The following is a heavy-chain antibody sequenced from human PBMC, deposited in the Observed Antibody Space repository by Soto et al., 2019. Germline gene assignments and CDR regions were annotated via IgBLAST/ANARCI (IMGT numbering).Heavy chain of an antibody. V-gene: IGHV3-30*03. CDR3: ATRARVTNKLYYGMDV. D-gene: IGHD3-10*01. J-gene: IGHJ6*02. Sequence: HVQLVESGGGVVHPGTSLRLSCEVSGLTFNTSGMHWVRQVPGRGLEWVAVISYDGATKYYGDNLTGRFTVSRDNAKNTLFLYINSLRAEDTALYYCATRARVTNKLYYGMDVWGHGTTVTVSS. CDR2: ISYDGATK. CDR1: GLTFNTSG.